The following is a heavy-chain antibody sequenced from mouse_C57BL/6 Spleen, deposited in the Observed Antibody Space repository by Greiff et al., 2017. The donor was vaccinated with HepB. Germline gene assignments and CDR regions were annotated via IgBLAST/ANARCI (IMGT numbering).Heavy chain of an antibody. D-gene: IGHD2-4*01. CDR1: GYTFTSYW. CDR2: IYPGSGST. J-gene: IGHJ4*01. Sequence: QVQLQHPGAELVKPGASVKMSCKASGYTFTSYWITWVKQRPGQGLEWIGDIYPGSGSTNYNEKFKSKATLTVDTSSSTAYMQLSSLTSEDSAVYYCARSIYDYDVGDYAMDYWGQGTSVTVSS. CDR3: ARSIYDYDVGDYAMDY. V-gene: IGHV1-55*01.